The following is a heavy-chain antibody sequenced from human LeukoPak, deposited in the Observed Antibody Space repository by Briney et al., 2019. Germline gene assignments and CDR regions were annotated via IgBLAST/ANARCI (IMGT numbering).Heavy chain of an antibody. CDR2: INPNSGGT. CDR3: ARARDKRAAGNNWFDP. Sequence: ASVKVSCKASGYTFTGYYMHWVRQAPGQGLEWMGWINPNSGGTNYAQKFQGRVTMTRDTSISTAYMELSRPRSDDTAVYYCARARDKRAAGNNWFDPWGQGTLVTVSS. J-gene: IGHJ5*02. CDR1: GYTFTGYY. D-gene: IGHD6-13*01. V-gene: IGHV1-2*02.